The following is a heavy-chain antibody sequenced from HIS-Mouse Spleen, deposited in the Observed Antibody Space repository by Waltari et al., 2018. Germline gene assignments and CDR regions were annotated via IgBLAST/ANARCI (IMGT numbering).Heavy chain of an antibody. Sequence: QVQLVQSGAEVKKPGASVKVSCKASGYTFTGYYMHWLRQAPGKGLEWMGWINPNSGGTNYAQKFQGRVTMTRDTSISTAYMELSRLRSDDTAVYYCARHYYDSSGYYGVASWFDPWGQGTLVTVSS. CDR1: GYTFTGYY. CDR3: ARHYYDSSGYYGVASWFDP. J-gene: IGHJ5*02. D-gene: IGHD3-22*01. CDR2: INPNSGGT. V-gene: IGHV1-2*02.